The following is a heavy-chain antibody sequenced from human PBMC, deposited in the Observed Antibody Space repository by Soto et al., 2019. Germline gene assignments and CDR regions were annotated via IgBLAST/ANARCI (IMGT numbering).Heavy chain of an antibody. V-gene: IGHV1-18*04. CDR1: GYTFTSYG. Sequence: ASVKVSCKASGYTFTSYGISWVRQAPGQGLEWMGWISAYNGNTNYAQKLQGRVTMTTDTSTSTAYMELRSLRSDDTAVYYCARDGSRSYYNSPFDYWGQGTLVTVSS. CDR3: ARDGSRSYYNSPFDY. D-gene: IGHD3-10*01. CDR2: ISAYNGNT. J-gene: IGHJ4*02.